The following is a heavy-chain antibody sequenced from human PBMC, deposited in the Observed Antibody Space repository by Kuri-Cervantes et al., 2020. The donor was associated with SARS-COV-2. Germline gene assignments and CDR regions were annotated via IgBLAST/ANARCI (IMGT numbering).Heavy chain of an antibody. Sequence: GESLKISCAASGFSFSTNVMAWVRQAPGKGPEWVSTMSGSGASTHYADPVKGRFTISRDNSKDMLYLQMYSLRAEDTAVYYCAKTSGYNYYFAYWGQGSLVTVSS. CDR3: AKTSGYNYYFAY. CDR1: GFSFSTNV. D-gene: IGHD5-24*01. V-gene: IGHV3-23*01. CDR2: MSGSGAST. J-gene: IGHJ4*02.